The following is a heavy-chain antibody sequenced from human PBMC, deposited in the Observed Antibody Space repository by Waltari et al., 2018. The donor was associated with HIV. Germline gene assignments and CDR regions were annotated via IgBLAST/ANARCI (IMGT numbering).Heavy chain of an antibody. V-gene: IGHV1-18*01. D-gene: IGHD3-10*01. CDR2: ISAYNGNT. Sequence: QVQLVQSGAEVKKPGASVKVSCKASGYTFTSSGSSWVRQAPGQGLEWMGWISAYNGNTNYAQKLQGRVTMTTDTSTSTAYMELRSLRSDDTAVYYCARDKTTYYYGSGVSYWGQGTLVTVSS. CDR3: ARDKTTYYYGSGVSY. CDR1: GYTFTSSG. J-gene: IGHJ4*02.